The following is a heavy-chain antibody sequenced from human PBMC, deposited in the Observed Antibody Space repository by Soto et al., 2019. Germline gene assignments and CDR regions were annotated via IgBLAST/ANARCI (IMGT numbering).Heavy chain of an antibody. CDR2: IIPFFDST. V-gene: IGHV1-69*06. J-gene: IGHJ4*02. D-gene: IGHD2-2*01. Sequence: QVQLVQSGAEGKRPGSSVKVSCTPSGGTFNTLSINWVRQAPGQGLEWMGAIIPFFDSTNHAQKFQDRVTITADKSLGTAYMELTSLRSDDTAVYYCTTRDQGRFDHWGQGTPLTVSS. CDR1: GGTFNTLS. CDR3: TTRDQGRFDH.